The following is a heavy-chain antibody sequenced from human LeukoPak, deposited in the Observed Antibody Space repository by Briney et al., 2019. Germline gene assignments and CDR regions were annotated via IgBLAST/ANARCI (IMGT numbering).Heavy chain of an antibody. CDR1: GFTFSSYW. J-gene: IGHJ4*02. Sequence: GGSLRLSCAASGFTFSSYWMHWVRQAPGKGLVWVSRINSDGSSTSYADSVKGRLTISRDNAKNTLYLQMNSLRAEDTAVYYCARDRRDYYGSGSYFFDYWGQGTLVTVSS. CDR3: ARDRRDYYGSGSYFFDY. D-gene: IGHD3-10*01. V-gene: IGHV3-74*01. CDR2: INSDGSST.